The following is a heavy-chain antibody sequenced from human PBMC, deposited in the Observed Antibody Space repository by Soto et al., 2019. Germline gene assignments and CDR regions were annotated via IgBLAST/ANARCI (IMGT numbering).Heavy chain of an antibody. Sequence: EVQLLESGGGLVRPGGSLRLSCAVSGFMFSSYAMTWVRQAPGMGLEWVSSISGRGGSTYYSDSVRGRFTISRGNSKKMLYLEMNSLKGDDTAVYYCAKDGSWGDHYYFDNWGQGTLVTVSS. J-gene: IGHJ4*02. CDR1: GFMFSSYA. CDR2: ISGRGGST. CDR3: AKDGSWGDHYYFDN. D-gene: IGHD2-21*02. V-gene: IGHV3-23*01.